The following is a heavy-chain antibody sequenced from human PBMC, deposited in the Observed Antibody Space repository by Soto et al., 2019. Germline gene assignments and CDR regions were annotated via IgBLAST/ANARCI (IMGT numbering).Heavy chain of an antibody. J-gene: IGHJ5*02. CDR3: AGLTYRNYDSRGSYTWFDP. V-gene: IGHV4-59*07. CDR2: IYYSGSS. CDR1: NDSISSYY. D-gene: IGHD3-22*01. Sequence: SDTLSLTCTFCNDSISSYYWNWIRKPPGKGLEWVGYIYYSGSSNYNPSLKSRVTISIDRSKNQFSLKLISVTAADTAVYYCAGLTYRNYDSRGSYTWFDPWGQGTLVPVSS.